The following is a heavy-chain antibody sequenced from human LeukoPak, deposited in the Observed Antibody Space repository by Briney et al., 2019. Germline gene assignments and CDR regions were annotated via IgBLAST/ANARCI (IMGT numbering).Heavy chain of an antibody. CDR2: IYTSGST. V-gene: IGHV4-61*02. CDR1: GGSISSGSYY. Sequence: SQTLSLTCTVSGGSISSGSYYWSWIRQPAGKGLEWIGRIYTSGSTNYNPSLKSRVTISVDTSKNQFSLKLSSVTAADTAVYYCAREALIWYYYDCSGSMLNWFDPWGQGTLVTVPS. CDR3: AREALIWYYYDCSGSMLNWFDP. D-gene: IGHD3-22*01. J-gene: IGHJ5*02.